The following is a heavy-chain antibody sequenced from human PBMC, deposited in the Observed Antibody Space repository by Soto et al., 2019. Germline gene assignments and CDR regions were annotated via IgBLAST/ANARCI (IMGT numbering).Heavy chain of an antibody. CDR2: IYYTGTT. V-gene: IGHV4-39*01. CDR1: GGYISSTSYY. D-gene: IGHD1-1*01. CDR3: ARGLRWTRSFDF. Sequence: QLQLQESGPGLVKPSETLSLICSVSGGYISSTSYYWGWIRHSPGTALEWIASIYYTGTTYYNPSLKGRVAISVDTSETQVSLKVNSVTAADTAVYYCARGLRWTRSFDFWGQGTLVTVSS. J-gene: IGHJ4*02.